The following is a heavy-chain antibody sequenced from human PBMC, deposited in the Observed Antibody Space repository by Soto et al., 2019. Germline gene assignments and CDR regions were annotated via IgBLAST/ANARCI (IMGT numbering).Heavy chain of an antibody. CDR3: ARPTWRGRTAYFDY. V-gene: IGHV3-11*01. CDR1: GLSFSDYD. D-gene: IGHD3-3*01. CDR2: ISASGTTI. Sequence: GGSLRLSCAASGLSFSDYDMSWIRQAPGKGLEWLGYISASGTTISIADSVKGRFTISRDNAKNSLYLHMNSLRVDDAAVYYCARPTWRGRTAYFDYWGRGTLVPVSS. J-gene: IGHJ4*02.